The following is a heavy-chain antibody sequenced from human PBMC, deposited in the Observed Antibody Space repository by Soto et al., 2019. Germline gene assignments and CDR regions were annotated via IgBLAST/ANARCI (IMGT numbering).Heavy chain of an antibody. J-gene: IGHJ4*02. CDR1: GGSISSGDYY. V-gene: IGHV4-30-4*02. CDR3: ARRYGTTFDY. D-gene: IGHD1-7*01. CDR2: IYYSGGT. Sequence: SETLSLTCTVSGGSISSGDYYWSWIRQPPGKGLEWIGYIYYSGGTYYNPSLKGRVTISVDTSKNQFSLKLSSVTAADTAVYYCARRYGTTFDYWGQGTLVTVSS.